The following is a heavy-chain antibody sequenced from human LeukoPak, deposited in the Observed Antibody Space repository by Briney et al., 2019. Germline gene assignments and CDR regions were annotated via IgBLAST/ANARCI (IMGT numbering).Heavy chain of an antibody. Sequence: ASVKVSCKASGGTFTNYAINWVRQAPGQGLEWMGIINPSGGSTSYAQKFQGRVTMTRDTSTSTVYMELSSLRSEDTAVYYCARVQSRSSSSRGPYYYGMDVWGQGTTVTVSS. CDR3: ARVQSRSSSSRGPYYYGMDV. J-gene: IGHJ6*02. V-gene: IGHV1-46*01. CDR1: GGTFTNYA. D-gene: IGHD6-6*01. CDR2: INPSGGST.